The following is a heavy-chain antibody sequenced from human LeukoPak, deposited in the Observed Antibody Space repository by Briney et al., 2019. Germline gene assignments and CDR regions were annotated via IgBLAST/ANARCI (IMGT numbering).Heavy chain of an antibody. Sequence: WASVTVSCKASGYTFTSYDINWVRQAPGQGLEWMGWMNPNSGNTGYAQKFQGRVTMTRNTSISTAYMELSSLRSEDTAVYYCARNGYPYDAFDIWGQGTMVTVSS. CDR3: ARNGYPYDAFDI. CDR2: MNPNSGNT. D-gene: IGHD5-24*01. J-gene: IGHJ3*02. V-gene: IGHV1-8*01. CDR1: GYTFTSYD.